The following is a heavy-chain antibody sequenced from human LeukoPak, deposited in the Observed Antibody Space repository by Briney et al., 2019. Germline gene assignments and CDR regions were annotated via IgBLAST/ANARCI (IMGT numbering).Heavy chain of an antibody. Sequence: PGRSLRLSCAASGFTFDDYAMHWVRQAPGKGLEWVSYISSSGSTIYYADSVKGRFTISRDNAKNSLYLQMNSLRAEDTAVYYCARFGGSSWYVYSGYYYGMDVWGQGTTVPVSS. V-gene: IGHV3-48*03. CDR1: GFTFDDYA. CDR2: ISSSGSTI. J-gene: IGHJ6*02. D-gene: IGHD6-13*01. CDR3: ARFGGSSWYVYSGYYYGMDV.